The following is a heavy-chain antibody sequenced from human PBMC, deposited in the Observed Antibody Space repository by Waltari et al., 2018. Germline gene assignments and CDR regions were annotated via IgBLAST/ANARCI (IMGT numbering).Heavy chain of an antibody. V-gene: IGHV3-23*04. CDR2: ISGSGGST. CDR1: GFTFSSYA. Sequence: EVQLVESGGGLVQPGGSLRLSCAASGFTFSSYAMSWVRQAPGKGLEWVSAISGSGGSTYYADSVKGRFTISRDNSKNTLYLQMNILRAEDTAVYYCAKVFPTYYYDSSGYYGYWGQGTLVTVSS. CDR3: AKVFPTYYYDSSGYYGY. D-gene: IGHD3-22*01. J-gene: IGHJ4*02.